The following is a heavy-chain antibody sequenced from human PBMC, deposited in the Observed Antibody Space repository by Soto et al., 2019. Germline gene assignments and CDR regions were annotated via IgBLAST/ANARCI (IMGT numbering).Heavy chain of an antibody. V-gene: IGHV4-39*01. J-gene: IGHJ3*02. Sequence: QLQLQESGPGLVKPSETLSLTCTVSGGSISSSSYYWGWIRQPPGKGLEWIGSIYYSGSTYYNPSLKSRVTISVDTSKNQFSLKLSSVTAADTAVYYCARTGLPDIVVVPAANAFDIWGQGTMVTVSS. D-gene: IGHD2-2*01. CDR3: ARTGLPDIVVVPAANAFDI. CDR1: GGSISSSSYY. CDR2: IYYSGST.